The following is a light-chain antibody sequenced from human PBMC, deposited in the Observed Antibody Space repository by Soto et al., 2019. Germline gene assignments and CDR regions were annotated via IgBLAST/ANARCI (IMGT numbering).Light chain of an antibody. CDR1: QSLLHSNGYTY. Sequence: DIVMTQSPLSLSVTPGEPASMSCRSSQSLLHSNGYTYLDWYVQKPGQSPQLLIYLASNRASGVPDRFSGSGSGTDFTLQISRVEPEDVGIYYCMQALQTPPWTFGQGTKVEIK. J-gene: IGKJ1*01. CDR3: MQALQTPPWT. CDR2: LAS. V-gene: IGKV2-28*01.